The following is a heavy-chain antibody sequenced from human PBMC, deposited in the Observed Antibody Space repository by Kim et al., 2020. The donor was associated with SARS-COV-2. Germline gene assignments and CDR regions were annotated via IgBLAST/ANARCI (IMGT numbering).Heavy chain of an antibody. CDR1: GFTFSSYA. CDR3: AKSVLKYYYDSSGYYFFDY. J-gene: IGHJ4*02. D-gene: IGHD3-22*01. Sequence: GGSLRLSCAASGFTFSSYAMSWVRQAPGKGLEWVSAISGSGGSTYYADSVKGRFTISRDNSKNTLYLQMNSLRAEDTAVYYCAKSVLKYYYDSSGYYFFDYWGQGTLVTVSS. CDR2: ISGSGGST. V-gene: IGHV3-23*01.